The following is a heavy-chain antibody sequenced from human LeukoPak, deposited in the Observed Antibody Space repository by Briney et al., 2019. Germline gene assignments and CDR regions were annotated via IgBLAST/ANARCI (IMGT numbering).Heavy chain of an antibody. V-gene: IGHV1-2*02. D-gene: IGHD6-19*01. J-gene: IGHJ5*02. CDR1: GYTFTGYY. CDR2: INPNSGGT. CDR3: ARTRIAVAGGEDWFDP. Sequence: EASVKVSCKASGYTFTGYYMHWVRQAPGQGLEWMGWINPNSGGTNYAQKFQGGVTMTRDTSISTAYMELSRLRSDDTAVYYCARTRIAVAGGEDWFDPWGQGTLVTVSS.